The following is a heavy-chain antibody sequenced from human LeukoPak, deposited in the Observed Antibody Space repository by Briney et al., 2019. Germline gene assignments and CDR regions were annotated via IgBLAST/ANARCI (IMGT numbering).Heavy chain of an antibody. CDR1: GFTLSGST. CDR2: ISTSSRYI. D-gene: IGHD6-19*01. Sequence: PGGSLVLSCSASGFTLSGSTMNSVPQAPGKGVERVSFISTSSRYIYYADSVRRRYNSSRDNAKNSLYQQMSSRRADDTALYYCARQQWLDGAYYFDYWGQGTLVTVSS. J-gene: IGHJ4*02. CDR3: ARQQWLDGAYYFDY. V-gene: IGHV3-21*01.